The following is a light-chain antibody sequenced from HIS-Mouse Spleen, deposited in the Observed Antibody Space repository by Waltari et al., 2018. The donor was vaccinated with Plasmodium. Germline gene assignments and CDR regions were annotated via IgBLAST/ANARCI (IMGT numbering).Light chain of an antibody. CDR1: SSNIGSNT. CDR3: AAWDDSLNGVV. CDR2: SNN. J-gene: IGLJ2*01. Sequence: QSVLTQPPSASGTPGQRVTISCSGSSSNIGSNTVNWYQQLPGTAPNLLIYSNNQRPSGVPDRFSGSKCGTSASLAISGLQSEDEADYYCAAWDDSLNGVVFGGGTKLTVL. V-gene: IGLV1-44*01.